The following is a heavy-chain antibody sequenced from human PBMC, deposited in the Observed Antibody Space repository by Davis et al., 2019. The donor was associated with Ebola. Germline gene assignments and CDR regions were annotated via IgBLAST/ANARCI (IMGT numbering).Heavy chain of an antibody. J-gene: IGHJ2*01. V-gene: IGHV4-59*12. Sequence: PSETLSLTCAVYGGSFSSYYWSWIRQPPGKGLEWIGYIYYSGSTNYNPSLKSRVTISVDTSKNQFPLKLSSVTAADTAVYYCARGLGGPRATNYWYFDLWGRGTLVTVSS. D-gene: IGHD1-26*01. CDR2: IYYSGST. CDR3: ARGLGGPRATNYWYFDL. CDR1: GGSFSSYY.